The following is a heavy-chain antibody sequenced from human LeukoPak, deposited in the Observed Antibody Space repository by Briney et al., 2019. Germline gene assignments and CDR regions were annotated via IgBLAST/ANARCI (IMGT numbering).Heavy chain of an antibody. CDR3: ASRLPILTGYYTRRSDYYGMDV. Sequence: SVKVSCKASGGTFSSYAISWVRQAPGQGLEWMGGIIPIFGTANYAQKFQGRVTITADESTSTAYMELSSLRSEDTAVYYCASRLPILTGYYTRRSDYYGMDVWGQGTTVTVSS. V-gene: IGHV1-69*13. CDR1: GGTFSSYA. J-gene: IGHJ6*02. D-gene: IGHD3-9*01. CDR2: IIPIFGTA.